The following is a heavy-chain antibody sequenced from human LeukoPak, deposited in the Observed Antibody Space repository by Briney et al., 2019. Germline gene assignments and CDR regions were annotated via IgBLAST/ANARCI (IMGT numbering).Heavy chain of an antibody. V-gene: IGHV4-39*01. CDR2: IYYSGNT. D-gene: IGHD3-16*02. CDR1: GGSISSSSYY. J-gene: IGHJ4*02. CDR3: ARVNKYDYVWGSYRYTEDY. Sequence: SETLSLTCTVSGGSISSSSYYWGWLRQPPGKGLEGIVSIYYSGNTYYNPSLKSRVTISVDTSKNQFSLKLSSVTAADTAVYYCARVNKYDYVWGSYRYTEDYWGQGTLVTVSS.